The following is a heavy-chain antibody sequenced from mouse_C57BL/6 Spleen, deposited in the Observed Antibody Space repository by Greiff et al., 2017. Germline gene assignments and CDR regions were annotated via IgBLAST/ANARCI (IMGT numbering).Heavy chain of an antibody. CDR1: GYAFSSYW. V-gene: IGHV1-80*01. CDR2: IYPGDGDT. CDR3: ARSGGNSDFDY. D-gene: IGHD2-1*01. Sequence: VKLMESGAELVKPGASVKISCKASGYAFSSYWMNWVKQRPGKGLEWIGQIYPGDGDTNYNGKFKGKATLTADKSSSTAYMQLSSLTSEDSAVYFCARSGGNSDFDYWGQGTTLTVSS. J-gene: IGHJ2*01.